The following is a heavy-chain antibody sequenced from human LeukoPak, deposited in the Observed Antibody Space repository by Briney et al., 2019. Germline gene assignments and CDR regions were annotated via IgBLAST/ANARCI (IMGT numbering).Heavy chain of an antibody. V-gene: IGHV3-7*01. Sequence: GGSLRLSCAASGFTLSSHWMSWVRQAPGKGLEWVANIKKDGSERYYVDAVKGRFTISRDNAKTSLYLQMNSLRAEDTAVYYCARDLSGIAGYTYGRGIDYWGQGTLVTVSS. J-gene: IGHJ4*02. CDR2: IKKDGSER. CDR3: ARDLSGIAGYTYGRGIDY. CDR1: GFTLSSHW. D-gene: IGHD5-18*01.